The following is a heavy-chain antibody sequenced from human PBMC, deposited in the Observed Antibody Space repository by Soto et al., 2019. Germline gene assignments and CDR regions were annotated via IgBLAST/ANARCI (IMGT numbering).Heavy chain of an antibody. CDR2: LQYRGST. V-gene: IGHV4-39*01. J-gene: IGHJ4*02. CDR1: GGSVATTTDF. Sequence: QLQLQESGPGLVRPSETLSLTCTVSGGSVATTTDFWGWIRQPPGKGLEWLGTLQYRGSTDYNPSVKSRVAMSLNTSKNQFSLRLTSVTAADTAVYFCAKYDEYSPLSYWGQGALVTVSS. CDR3: AKYDEYSPLSY. D-gene: IGHD3-3*01.